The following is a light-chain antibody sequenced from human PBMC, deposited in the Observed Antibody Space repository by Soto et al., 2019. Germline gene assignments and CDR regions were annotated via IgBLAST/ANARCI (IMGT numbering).Light chain of an antibody. CDR1: SGHSSYA. J-gene: IGLJ2*01. CDR3: QTWGTGIHVV. Sequence: QPVLTQSPSASASLGASVKLACTLSSGHSSYAIAWHQQQPEKGPRYLMKLDSDGSHTKGDAIPDRFSGSSSGAERYLTNSSLQSEDEAAYYCQTWGTGIHVVFGGGSKLTVL. V-gene: IGLV4-69*01. CDR2: LDSDGSH.